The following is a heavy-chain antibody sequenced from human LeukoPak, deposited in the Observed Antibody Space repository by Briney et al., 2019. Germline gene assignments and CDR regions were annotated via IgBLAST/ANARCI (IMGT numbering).Heavy chain of an antibody. D-gene: IGHD3-16*01. CDR2: INHSGST. V-gene: IGHV4-34*01. Sequence: SETLSLTCAVYGGSFSGYYWSWIRQPPGKGLEWIGEINHSGSTNYNPSLKSRVTISVDTSKNQLSLKLSSVTAAYTAVYYCARGVVITCGGAADYWGQGTLVTVSS. CDR3: ARGVVITCGGAADY. CDR1: GGSFSGYY. J-gene: IGHJ4*02.